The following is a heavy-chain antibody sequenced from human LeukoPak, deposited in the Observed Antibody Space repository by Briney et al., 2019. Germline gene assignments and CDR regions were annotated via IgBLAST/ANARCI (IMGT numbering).Heavy chain of an antibody. CDR3: ARDGQRLAPYAMDV. CDR1: GFTLSSYA. CDR2: IGTAGDT. V-gene: IGHV3-13*01. Sequence: GGSLRLSCAASGFTLSSYAMHWVRQPAGKGLEWVSAIGTAGDTFYPGSVKGRFTISRENAKNTLYLQMNSLRVEDTAVYYCARDGQRLAPYAMDVWGQGTTITVSS. D-gene: IGHD6-25*01. J-gene: IGHJ6*02.